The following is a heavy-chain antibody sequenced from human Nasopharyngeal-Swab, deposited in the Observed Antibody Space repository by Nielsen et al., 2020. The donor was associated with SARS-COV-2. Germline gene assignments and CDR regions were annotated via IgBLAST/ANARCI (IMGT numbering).Heavy chain of an antibody. D-gene: IGHD5-12*01. CDR1: GGSISSSSYY. Sequence: GSLRLSCTVSGGSISSSSYYWGWIRQPPGKGLEWIGSIYYSGSTYYNPSLKSRVTISVDTSKNQFSLKLSSVTAADTAVYYCARGFIVATIFHYYYYMDVWGKGTTVTVSS. CDR2: IYYSGST. V-gene: IGHV4-39*01. J-gene: IGHJ6*03. CDR3: ARGFIVATIFHYYYYMDV.